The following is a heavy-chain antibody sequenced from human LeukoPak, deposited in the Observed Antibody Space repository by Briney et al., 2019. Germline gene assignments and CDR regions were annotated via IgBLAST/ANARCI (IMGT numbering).Heavy chain of an antibody. Sequence: PGGSLRLSCAASGFTFSSYAMSWVRQAPGKGLEWVSAISGSGGTTYYADSVKGRFTISRDNSKNTLYLQMNSLRAEDTAVYYCAKDPHIVVVTAIIDYWGQGTLVTVSP. CDR3: AKDPHIVVVTAIIDY. J-gene: IGHJ4*02. CDR2: ISGSGGTT. CDR1: GFTFSSYA. V-gene: IGHV3-23*01. D-gene: IGHD2-21*02.